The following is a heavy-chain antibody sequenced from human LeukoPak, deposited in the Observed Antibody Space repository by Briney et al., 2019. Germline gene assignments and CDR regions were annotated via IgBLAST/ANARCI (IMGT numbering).Heavy chain of an antibody. CDR3: ARVGVVATSLDY. Sequence: XVANIKQDGSEKYYVDSVKGRFTISRDNAKNSLYLQMNSLRAEDTAVYYCARVGVVATSLDYWGQGTLVTVSS. CDR2: IKQDGSEK. J-gene: IGHJ4*02. V-gene: IGHV3-7*03. D-gene: IGHD5-12*01.